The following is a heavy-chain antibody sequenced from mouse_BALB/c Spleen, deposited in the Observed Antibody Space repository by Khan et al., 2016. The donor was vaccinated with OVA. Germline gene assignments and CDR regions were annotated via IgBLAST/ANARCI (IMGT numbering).Heavy chain of an antibody. V-gene: IGHV14-3*02. Sequence: EVQLQESGAELVKPGASVKLSCTASGFNIKDTYMHWVKQRPEQGLEWIGRIDPANGNTKYDPKFQGKATITAATSSNTAYLQLSSLTSEDTAVYYCARMITTSYWYFDVWGAGTTVTVSS. J-gene: IGHJ1*01. CDR2: IDPANGNT. CDR3: ARMITTSYWYFDV. CDR1: GFNIKDTY. D-gene: IGHD2-4*01.